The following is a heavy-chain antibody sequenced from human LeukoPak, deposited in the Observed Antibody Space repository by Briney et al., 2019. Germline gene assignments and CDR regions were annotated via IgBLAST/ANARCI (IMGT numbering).Heavy chain of an antibody. D-gene: IGHD6-19*01. J-gene: IGHJ4*02. Sequence: SETLSLTCIVSGCSISRSSYYWGWIRQPPGKGLEWIGSIYYSGSTYYNPSLKSRVTISVDTSKNQFSRKRSSVPAANTAVYHWARQERRIAVAGTWGFDYWGQGTLVTVSS. CDR2: IYYSGST. CDR1: GCSISRSSYY. CDR3: ARQERRIAVAGTWGFDY. V-gene: IGHV4-39*01.